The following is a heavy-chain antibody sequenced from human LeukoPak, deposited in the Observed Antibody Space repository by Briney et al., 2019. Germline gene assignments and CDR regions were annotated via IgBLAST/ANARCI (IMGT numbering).Heavy chain of an antibody. CDR2: ISYHGSNK. V-gene: IGHV3-30*03. J-gene: IGHJ4*02. CDR3: ATDQYSSGWSFDY. Sequence: GGSLRLSCAASGFTFSSYGMHWVRQAPGKGLEWVAVISYHGSNKYYADSVKGRFTISRDNSKNTLHLQMNSLSAEDTAVYYCATDQYSSGWSFDYWGQGTLVTVSS. D-gene: IGHD6-19*01. CDR1: GFTFSSYG.